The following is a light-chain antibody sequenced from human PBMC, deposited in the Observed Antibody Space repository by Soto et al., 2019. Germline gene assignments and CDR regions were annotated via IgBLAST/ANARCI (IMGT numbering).Light chain of an antibody. CDR3: CSYARTSTYV. J-gene: IGLJ1*01. CDR1: RSHVGSYNL. CDR2: EDN. Sequence: QPTPVSWAPGPSITHSCSGTRSHVGSYNLVSWYQQHPGKAPKLMIYEDNKRPSGVSNRFSVSKSGYTASLTISGLQAEDEADYYCCSYARTSTYVFGSGTKVTVL. V-gene: IGLV2-23*01.